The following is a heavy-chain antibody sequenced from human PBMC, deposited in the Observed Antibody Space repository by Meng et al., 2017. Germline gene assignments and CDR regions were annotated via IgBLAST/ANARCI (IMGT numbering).Heavy chain of an antibody. CDR3: ARLWAVAGSPEYYFDY. V-gene: IGHV1-69*05. Sequence: SVKVSCKASGGTFSSYAISWVRQAPGQGLEWMGGIIPIFGTANYAQKFQGRVTITRNTSISTAYMELSSLRSEDTAVYYCARLWAVAGSPEYYFDYWGQGTLVTVSS. CDR2: IIPIFGTA. J-gene: IGHJ4*01. D-gene: IGHD6-19*01. CDR1: GGTFSSYA.